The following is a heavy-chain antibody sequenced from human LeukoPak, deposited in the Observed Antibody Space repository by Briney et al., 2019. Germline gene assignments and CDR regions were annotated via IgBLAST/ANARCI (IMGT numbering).Heavy chain of an antibody. D-gene: IGHD3-22*01. CDR3: AKKAYDSSGYPFDY. J-gene: IGHJ4*02. Sequence: GGSLRLSCAASGFTFSSYAMSWVREAPGQGLEWGSAISGSGGSTYYADSVKGRFTISRDNSKNTLYLQMNSLRAEDTAVYYCAKKAYDSSGYPFDYWGQGTLVTVSS. CDR1: GFTFSSYA. V-gene: IGHV3-23*01. CDR2: ISGSGGST.